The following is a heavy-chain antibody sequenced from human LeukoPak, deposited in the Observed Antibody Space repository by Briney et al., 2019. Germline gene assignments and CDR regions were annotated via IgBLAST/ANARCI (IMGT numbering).Heavy chain of an antibody. J-gene: IGHJ2*01. CDR3: ARRVEYYYGSGSYWYFDI. Sequence: GESLKISCKGSGYRFTDYWSGWVRQMPGKGLEWMGIIYPGDSNTKYSPSFQGQVTISADRSISTAYLQWSSLEASDTAMYYCARRVEYYYGSGSYWYFDIWGRGTLVTVSS. D-gene: IGHD3-10*01. V-gene: IGHV5-51*01. CDR2: IYPGDSNT. CDR1: GYRFTDYW.